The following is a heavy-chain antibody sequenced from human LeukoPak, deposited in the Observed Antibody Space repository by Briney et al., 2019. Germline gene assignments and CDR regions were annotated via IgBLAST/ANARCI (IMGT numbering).Heavy chain of an antibody. CDR2: IYYSGST. D-gene: IGHD5-24*01. V-gene: IGHV4-39*07. CDR3: ARDSRMPNGYNHYFDY. J-gene: IGHJ4*02. Sequence: SETLSLTCTVSGGSISSSSYYWGWIRQPPGKGLEWIGSIYYSGSTYYNPSLKSRVTISVDTSKNQFSLKLSSVTAADTAVYYCARDSRMPNGYNHYFDYWGQGTLVTVSS. CDR1: GGSISSSSYY.